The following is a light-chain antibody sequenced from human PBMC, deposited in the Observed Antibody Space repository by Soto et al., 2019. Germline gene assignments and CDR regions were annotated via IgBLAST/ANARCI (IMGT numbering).Light chain of an antibody. V-gene: IGKV1-5*03. J-gene: IGKJ4*01. Sequence: DIQMTQSPSTLSASVGDRVTITCRASQSILSYLAWYQEKPGRAPKLLIYKASSLEDGVPLSFSGRGPETQFTLSISSLQPYHLAAACCQHQHTPPFSFVGGTRVEI. CDR2: KAS. CDR3: QHQHTPPFS. CDR1: QSILSY.